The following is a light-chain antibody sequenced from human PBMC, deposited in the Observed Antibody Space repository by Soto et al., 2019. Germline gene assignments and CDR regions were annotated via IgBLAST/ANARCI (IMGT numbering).Light chain of an antibody. J-gene: IGLJ2*01. CDR2: LNSDGSH. V-gene: IGLV4-69*01. CDR3: QTWGSGTVV. CDR1: SGHSSYA. Sequence: QPVLTQSPSASASLGAAVKLTCTLSSGHSSYAIAWHQQQPEKGHRYLMKLNSDGSHSKGDGIPDRFSGSSSGAERYLTIYSLQSEDEAHYFCQTWGSGTVVFGGGTKLTVL.